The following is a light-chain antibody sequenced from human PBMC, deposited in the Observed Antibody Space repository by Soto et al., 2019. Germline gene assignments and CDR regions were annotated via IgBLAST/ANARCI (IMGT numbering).Light chain of an antibody. Sequence: EIVMTQSPVTLSVSPGERATLSCRASQSVSSNLAWYQQKPGQAPRLLIYGASTRATGVPARFSGSGSGTEFTLTIRSLQSEDFAVYYCQHYNIWPPWTFGQGTKVEIK. J-gene: IGKJ1*01. CDR3: QHYNIWPPWT. CDR1: QSVSSN. CDR2: GAS. V-gene: IGKV3-15*01.